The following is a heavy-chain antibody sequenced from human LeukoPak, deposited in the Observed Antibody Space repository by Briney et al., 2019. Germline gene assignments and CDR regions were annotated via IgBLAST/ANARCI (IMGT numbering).Heavy chain of an antibody. CDR3: AKYYDFWSGYYRAGFDY. CDR2: IGGSGGST. J-gene: IGHJ4*02. Sequence: GGSLRFSCEASGFTFRGNALSWFRQAPGKGRRWVSPIGGSGGSTYYADSVKGRFTISRDNSKNTLYLQMNSLRAEDTAVYYCAKYYDFWSGYYRAGFDYWGQGTLVTVSS. CDR1: GFTFRGNA. D-gene: IGHD3-3*01. V-gene: IGHV3-23*01.